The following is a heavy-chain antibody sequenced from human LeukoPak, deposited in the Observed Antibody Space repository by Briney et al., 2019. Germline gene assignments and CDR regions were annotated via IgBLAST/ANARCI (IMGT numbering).Heavy chain of an antibody. CDR1: GFTFTSSA. V-gene: IGHV1-58*01. D-gene: IGHD3-22*01. CDR3: ATVKGGVTSSGYYYLFDY. CDR2: IVVGSGNT. J-gene: IGHJ4*02. Sequence: GASVKVSCKASGFTFTSSAVQWVRQARGQRLEWIGWIVVGSGNTIYAQKFQGRVTMTEDTSTDTAYMELSSLRSEDTAVYYCATVKGGVTSSGYYYLFDYWGQGTLVTVSS.